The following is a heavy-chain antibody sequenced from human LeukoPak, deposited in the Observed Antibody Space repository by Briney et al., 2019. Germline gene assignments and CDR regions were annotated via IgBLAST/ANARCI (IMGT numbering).Heavy chain of an antibody. CDR3: AKVHPEGRVVPAAIYFDY. J-gene: IGHJ4*02. CDR2: ISGSGGST. D-gene: IGHD2-2*01. CDR1: GFTFSSYW. Sequence: QSGGSLRLSCAASGFTFSSYWMSWVRQAPGKGLEWVSAISGSGGSTYYADSVKGRFTISRDNSKNTLYLQMNSLRAEDTAVYYCAKVHPEGRVVPAAIYFDYWGQGTLVTVSS. V-gene: IGHV3-23*01.